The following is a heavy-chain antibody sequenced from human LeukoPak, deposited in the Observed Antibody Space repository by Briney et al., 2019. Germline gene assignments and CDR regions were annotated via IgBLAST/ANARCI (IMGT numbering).Heavy chain of an antibody. D-gene: IGHD3-3*01. J-gene: IGHJ6*03. CDR1: GGTFSSYA. CDR3: AGGFWSGLPSGLAYMDV. V-gene: IGHV1-69*01. CDR2: IIPIFGTA. Sequence: SVKVSRKASGGTFSSYAISWVRQAPGQGLEWMGGIIPIFGTANYAQKFRGRVTITADESTSTAYMELSSLRSEDTAVYYCAGGFWSGLPSGLAYMDVWGKGTTVTVSS.